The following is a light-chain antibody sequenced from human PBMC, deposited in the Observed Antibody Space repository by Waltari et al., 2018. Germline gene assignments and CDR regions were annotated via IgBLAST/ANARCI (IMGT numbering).Light chain of an antibody. CDR1: QGISSW. CDR2: AAS. CDR3: QQANSFPWT. J-gene: IGKJ1*01. Sequence: DIQMTQSPSSLSASVGDRVTITCRASQGISSWLAWYQQKPGKAPRLLIYAASALQSGVPSRFSGSGSELHFTLTINNLQPEDFATYYCQQANSFPWTFGQGTKVEIK. V-gene: IGKV1-12*01.